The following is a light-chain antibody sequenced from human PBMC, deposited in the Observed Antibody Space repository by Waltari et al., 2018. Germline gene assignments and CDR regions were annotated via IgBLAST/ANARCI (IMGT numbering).Light chain of an antibody. J-gene: IGLJ3*02. CDR1: SSNIGNND. Sequence: QSVLTQPPSVSGAPRQRVTISCSGSSSNIGNNDVNWYQHLPGKAPKLLIYYDDLVHAGVSERFSASKSGTSASLAISGLQSEDEAYYYCAAWDDRVNGPVFGGGTKLTVL. CDR3: AAWDDRVNGPV. CDR2: YDD. V-gene: IGLV1-36*01.